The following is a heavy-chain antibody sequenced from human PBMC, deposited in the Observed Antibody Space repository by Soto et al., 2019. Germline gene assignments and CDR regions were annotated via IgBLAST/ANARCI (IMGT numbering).Heavy chain of an antibody. CDR1: GFTLRDYG. V-gene: IGHV3-30*03. CDR2: ISYDAASE. Sequence: QVQLVESGGGVAQTGRSLRLSCSASGFTLRDYGMHWVRQAPGKGLEWVADISYDAASEHYADSVKGRFSISRDNSNNTVSLDMNSLGPGDTAVYSCARDSRRLQLGVIDFWGQGTLVTVSS. D-gene: IGHD5-18*01. J-gene: IGHJ4*02. CDR3: ARDSRRLQLGVIDF.